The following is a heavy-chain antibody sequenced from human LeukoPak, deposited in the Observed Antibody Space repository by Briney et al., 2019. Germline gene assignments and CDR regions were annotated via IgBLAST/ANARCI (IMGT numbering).Heavy chain of an antibody. V-gene: IGHV4-39*07. D-gene: IGHD3-10*01. CDR3: ARVSYSSGSYLFDY. Sequence: SETLSLTCTVSGGSISSSSYYWGWIRQPPGKGLEWIESIFYSGTTNYNPSLKSRVAISVDTSKNQFSLKLSSVTVADTAVYYCARVSYSSGSYLFDYWGQGTLVTVSS. CDR2: IFYSGTT. J-gene: IGHJ4*02. CDR1: GGSISSSSYY.